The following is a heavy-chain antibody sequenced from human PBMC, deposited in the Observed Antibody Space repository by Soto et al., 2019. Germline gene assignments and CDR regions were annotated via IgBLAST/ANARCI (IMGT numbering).Heavy chain of an antibody. CDR1: GDSISNLYYF. CDR2: IYKSATT. V-gene: IGHV4-30-4*01. CDR3: ARGRYCLTGRCFQNWFDS. J-gene: IGHJ5*01. D-gene: IGHD7-27*01. Sequence: SETLSLTCSVSGDSISNLYYFWAWIRQPPGQALEYIGYIYKSATTYYNPSFESRVAISVDTSKRQFSLNVTSVTAADTAVYFCARGRYCLTGRCFQNWFDSCGQGALVTVSS.